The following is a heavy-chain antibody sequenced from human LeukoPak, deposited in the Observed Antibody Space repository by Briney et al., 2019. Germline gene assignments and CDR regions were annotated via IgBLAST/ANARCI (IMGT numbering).Heavy chain of an antibody. J-gene: IGHJ4*02. CDR1: XYTFTXXX. CDR3: ARGSLRFLEWLDFDY. D-gene: IGHD3-3*01. CDR2: INAGNGNT. Sequence: XXXXXYTFTXXXMHWXRQAPGQRLEWMGWINAGNGNTKYSQKFQGRVTITRDTSASTAYMELSSLRSEDTAVYYCARGSLRFLEWLDFDYWGQGTLVTVSS. V-gene: IGHV1-3*01.